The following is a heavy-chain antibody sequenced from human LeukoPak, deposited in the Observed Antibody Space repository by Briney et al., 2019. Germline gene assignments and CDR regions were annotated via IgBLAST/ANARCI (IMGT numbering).Heavy chain of an antibody. J-gene: IGHJ4*02. CDR2: IYNSGST. D-gene: IGHD3-10*01. CDR1: GYSISSGYY. CDR3: ARTRSRSGTLYY. V-gene: IGHV4-38-2*01. Sequence: PSETLSLTCAVSGYSISSGYYWGWIRQPPGKVLEWIGSIYNSGSTYYNPSLKSRVTISVDTSKNQFSLKLSFVTAADTAVYYCARTRSRSGTLYYWGQGTLVTVSS.